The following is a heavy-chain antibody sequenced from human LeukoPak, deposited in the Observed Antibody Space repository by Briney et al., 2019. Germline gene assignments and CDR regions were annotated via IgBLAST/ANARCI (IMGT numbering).Heavy chain of an antibody. D-gene: IGHD3-22*01. V-gene: IGHV4-59*01. CDR3: ASYSYYYVSSGYFDY. CDR2: IYYSGST. CDR1: GGSISSYY. J-gene: IGHJ4*02. Sequence: SETLSLTCTVSGGSISSYYWSWIRQPPGKGLEWIGYIYYSGSTNYNPSLKSRVTISVDTSKNQFSLKLSSVTAADTAVYYCASYSYYYVSSGYFDYWGQGTLVTVSS.